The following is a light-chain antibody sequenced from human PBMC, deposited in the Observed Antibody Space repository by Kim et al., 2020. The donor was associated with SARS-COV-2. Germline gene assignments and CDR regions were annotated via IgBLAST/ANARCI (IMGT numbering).Light chain of an antibody. Sequence: SSELTQDPAVSVALGQTVSITCQGDSLRRFHANWYHQRPGQAPLLVIYAKTNRPSGIPDRFSGSTSGDTALLTITGTQAEDEGDYYCSSRDNSGFHLVFGGGTQLTVL. CDR2: AKT. V-gene: IGLV3-19*01. CDR3: SSRDNSGFHLV. J-gene: IGLJ3*02. CDR1: SLRRFH.